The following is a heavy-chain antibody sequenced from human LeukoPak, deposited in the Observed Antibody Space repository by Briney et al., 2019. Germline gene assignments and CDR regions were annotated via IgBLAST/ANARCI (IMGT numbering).Heavy chain of an antibody. CDR1: GFTFTSYS. J-gene: IGHJ4*02. CDR3: ARGSGSGSYYPRFDY. D-gene: IGHD3-10*01. V-gene: IGHV3-21*01. CDR2: ISSSSDYI. Sequence: GGSLRLSCAASGFTFTSYSMHWVRQAPGKGLEWVSSISSSSDYIYYADSVRGRFTISRDNAKNSLYVQMNSLRAEDTAVYYCARGSGSGSYYPRFDYWGRGTVVTVSS.